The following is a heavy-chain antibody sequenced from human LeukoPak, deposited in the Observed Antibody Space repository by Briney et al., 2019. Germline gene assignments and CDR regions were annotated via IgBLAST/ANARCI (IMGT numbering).Heavy chain of an antibody. J-gene: IGHJ5*02. CDR1: GYTFNSYG. Sequence: ASVKVSCKASGYTFNSYGISWVRQAPGPGLEGVGWISAYNGNTDYAQKLQGRVTMTTDTSTSTAYMELRSLRSDDTAVYYCALSRGYDTDWFDPWGQGTLVTVSS. CDR3: ALSRGYDTDWFDP. V-gene: IGHV1-18*01. D-gene: IGHD3-22*01. CDR2: ISAYNGNT.